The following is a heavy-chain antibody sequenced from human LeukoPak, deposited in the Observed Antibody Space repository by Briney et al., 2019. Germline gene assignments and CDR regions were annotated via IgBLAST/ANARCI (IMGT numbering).Heavy chain of an antibody. Sequence: GGSLRLSCAASGFSFSDYSMNWVRQAPGKGLEWVSSITISSSIIYYADSVKGRFTISRDNAKNSLFLQMNSLRAEDTAVYSCARDLSDDYSLDYWGQGTLVSVSS. V-gene: IGHV3-21*01. D-gene: IGHD3-16*01. J-gene: IGHJ4*02. CDR3: ARDLSDDYSLDY. CDR1: GFSFSDYS. CDR2: ITISSSII.